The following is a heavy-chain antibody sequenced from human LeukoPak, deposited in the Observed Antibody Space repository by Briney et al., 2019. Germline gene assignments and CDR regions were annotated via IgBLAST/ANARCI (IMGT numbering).Heavy chain of an antibody. CDR3: ATTEAGSGWSY. D-gene: IGHD6-19*01. J-gene: IGHJ4*02. V-gene: IGHV5-51*01. Sequence: GESLKISCKGSGYSFPSYWIGWVRQMPGKGLEWMGILHPVDSDTRYSPSFQGQVSISADKSITTAYLQWSSLEASDTAMYFCATTEAGSGWSYWGQGTLVTVSS. CDR1: GYSFPSYW. CDR2: LHPVDSDT.